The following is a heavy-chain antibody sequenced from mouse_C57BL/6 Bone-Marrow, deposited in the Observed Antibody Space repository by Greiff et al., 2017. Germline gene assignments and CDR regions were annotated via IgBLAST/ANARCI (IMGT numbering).Heavy chain of an antibody. CDR1: GYTFTSYG. CDR3: ARGLITTADY. V-gene: IGHV1-81*01. D-gene: IGHD1-1*01. CDR2: IYPRSGNT. J-gene: IGHJ2*01. Sequence: QVQLKESGAELARPGASVKLSCTASGYTFTSYGISWVKQRTGQGLEWIGEIYPRSGNTYYNEKFKGKATLTADKSSSTAYMELRSLTSEDSAVYFCARGLITTADYWGQGTTLTVPS.